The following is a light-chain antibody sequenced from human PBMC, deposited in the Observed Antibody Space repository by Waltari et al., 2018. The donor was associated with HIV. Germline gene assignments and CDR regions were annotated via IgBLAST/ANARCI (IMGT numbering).Light chain of an antibody. V-gene: IGLV1-47*01. CDR1: SSNIGDNY. J-gene: IGLJ3*02. Sequence: QSALTQPPSTSGTPGQTVTITCSGSSSNIGDNYVSWYQQPPGTAPTLRIYRNSQRPSGVRDRFSGSKSGTSASLAINDLRSEDEAEYHCAAWDDSLSGWVFGGGTNLTVL. CDR3: AAWDDSLSGWV. CDR2: RNS.